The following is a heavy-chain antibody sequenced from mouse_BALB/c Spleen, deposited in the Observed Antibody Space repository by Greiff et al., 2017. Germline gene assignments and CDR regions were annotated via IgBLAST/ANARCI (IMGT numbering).Heavy chain of an antibody. D-gene: IGHD2-2*01. V-gene: IGHV3-2*02. Sequence: VQLKESGPGLVKPSQSLSLTCTVTGYSITSDYAWNWIRQFPGNKLEWMGYISYSGSTSYNPSLKSRISITRDTSKNQFFLQLNSVTTEDTATYYCARWFQPYYFDYWGQGTTLTVSS. CDR1: GYSITSDYA. CDR2: ISYSGST. CDR3: ARWFQPYYFDY. J-gene: IGHJ2*01.